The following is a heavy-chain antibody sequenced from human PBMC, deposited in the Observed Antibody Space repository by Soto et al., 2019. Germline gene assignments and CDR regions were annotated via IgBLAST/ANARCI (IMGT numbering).Heavy chain of an antibody. CDR1: GGSFSGYY. D-gene: IGHD3-10*01. CDR2: INDSGST. CDR3: ARGLLLWFGELSRRGGYYYYMDV. V-gene: IGHV4-34*01. J-gene: IGHJ6*03. Sequence: QVQLQQWGAGLLKPSETLSLTCAVYGGSFSGYYWSWIRQTPGKGLEWIGEINDSGSTNYTPSLTRRVTILVDTPKNQFSLKLSSVTAADTAVYYCARGLLLWFGELSRRGGYYYYMDVWGKGTTVTVSS.